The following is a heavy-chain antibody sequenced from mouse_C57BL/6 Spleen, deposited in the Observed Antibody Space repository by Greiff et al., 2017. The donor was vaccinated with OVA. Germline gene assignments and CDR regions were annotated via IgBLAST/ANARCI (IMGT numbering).Heavy chain of an antibody. Sequence: VQLQQPGAELVRPGSSVKLSCKASGYTFTSYWMDWVKQRPGQGLEWIGNIYPSDSETHYNQKFKDKATLTVDKSSSTAYMQLSSLTSEDSAVYYCARSRGVYDGYYFDYWGQGTTLTVSS. J-gene: IGHJ2*01. CDR2: IYPSDSET. V-gene: IGHV1-61*01. CDR1: GYTFTSYW. D-gene: IGHD2-3*01. CDR3: ARSRGVYDGYYFDY.